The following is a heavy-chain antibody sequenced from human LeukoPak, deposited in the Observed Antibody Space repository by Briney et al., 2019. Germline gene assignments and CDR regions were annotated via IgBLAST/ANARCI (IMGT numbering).Heavy chain of an antibody. CDR1: GYSFTTSW. CDR2: IYPRDSDT. V-gene: IGHV5-51*01. CDR3: ATLNSGWYFFDY. Sequence: PGESLKISCTGSGYSFTTSWIGWVRQMPGKGLEWMGIIYPRDSDTRYSPSFQGQVTISADKSIDTAYLHWSSLKASDTAMYYCATLNSGWYFFDYWGQGTLVTVSS. D-gene: IGHD6-19*01. J-gene: IGHJ4*02.